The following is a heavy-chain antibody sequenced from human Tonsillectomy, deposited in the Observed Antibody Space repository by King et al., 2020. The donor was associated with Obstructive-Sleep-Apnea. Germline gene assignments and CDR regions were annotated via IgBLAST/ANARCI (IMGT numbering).Heavy chain of an antibody. D-gene: IGHD3-10*01. CDR1: GYTFTSYG. J-gene: IGHJ6*02. V-gene: IGHV1-18*04. CDR2: ISAYNGNT. CDR3: ARAQDYGSGSYYNALYYYYYYGMDV. Sequence: VQLVQSGAEVKKPGASVKVSCKASGYTFTSYGISWVRQAPGQGLEWMGWISAYNGNTNYAQKLQGRVTMTTDTSTSTAYMELRSLRSDDTAVYYCARAQDYGSGSYYNALYYYYYYGMDVWGHGTTVTVSS.